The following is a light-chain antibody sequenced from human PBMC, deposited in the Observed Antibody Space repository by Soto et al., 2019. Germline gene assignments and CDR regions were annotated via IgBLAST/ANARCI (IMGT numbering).Light chain of an antibody. CDR2: GAS. Sequence: EIVLTQSPGTLSLSPGERDTLSCRASQSVSSSYLAWYQQKPGQAPRLLIYGASSRATGIPDRFSGSGSGTDFTLTISRLEPKDFAVYYCQQYGSSPWTFGQGTKVEIK. V-gene: IGKV3-20*01. J-gene: IGKJ1*01. CDR3: QQYGSSPWT. CDR1: QSVSSSY.